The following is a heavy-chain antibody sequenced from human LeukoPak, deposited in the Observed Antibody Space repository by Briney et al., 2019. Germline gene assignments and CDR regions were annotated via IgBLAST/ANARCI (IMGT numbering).Heavy chain of an antibody. V-gene: IGHV3-30*04. D-gene: IGHD6-19*01. CDR1: GFTFSSYA. J-gene: IGHJ3*02. CDR2: ISYDGSNK. CDR3: ARAVAGTRNALDI. Sequence: GRSLRLSCAASGFTFSSYAMHWVRQAPGKGLEWVAVISYDGSNKYYADSVKGRFTISRDNAKSALYLQMNTLRAEDTAVYYCARAVAGTRNALDIWGQGTMVTVSS.